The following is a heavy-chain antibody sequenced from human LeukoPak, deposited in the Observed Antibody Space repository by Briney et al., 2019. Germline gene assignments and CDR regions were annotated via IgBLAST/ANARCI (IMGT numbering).Heavy chain of an antibody. V-gene: IGHV4-30-2*01. D-gene: IGHD4-23*01. Sequence: SQTLSLTCAVSGGSISSGGYSWSWIRQPPGKGLEWIGYIDHSGCTYYNPSLKSRVTISVDRSKNQFSLKLSSVTAADTAVYYCARDQRLDYGGNSNWFDPWGQGTLVTVSS. J-gene: IGHJ5*02. CDR3: ARDQRLDYGGNSNWFDP. CDR1: GGSISSGGYS. CDR2: IDHSGCT.